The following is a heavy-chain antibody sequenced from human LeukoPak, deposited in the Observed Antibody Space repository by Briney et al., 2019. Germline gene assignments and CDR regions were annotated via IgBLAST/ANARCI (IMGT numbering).Heavy chain of an antibody. D-gene: IGHD3-10*01. CDR1: GGSFSGYY. CDR2: INHSGST. Sequence: PSETLSLTCAVYGGSFSGYYWSWIRQPPGKELEWIGEINHSGSTNYNPSLKSRVTISVDTSKNQFSLKLSSVTAADTAVYYCARARTRYYYGSGSYYNAWFDPWGQGTLVTVSS. CDR3: ARARTRYYYGSGSYYNAWFDP. J-gene: IGHJ5*02. V-gene: IGHV4-34*01.